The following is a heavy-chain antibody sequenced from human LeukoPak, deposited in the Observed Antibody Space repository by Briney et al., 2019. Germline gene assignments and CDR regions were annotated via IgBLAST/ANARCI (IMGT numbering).Heavy chain of an antibody. CDR1: GFTFSSYA. Sequence: GGSLRLSCAASGFTFSSYAMSWVRQAPGKGLEWVATIKYDGSDKYYVDSVKGRFTVSRDNAQNSLYLQMNSLSAEDTAVYYCARGSGIDYWGQGTLVSASS. V-gene: IGHV3-7*05. D-gene: IGHD1-26*01. CDR3: ARGSGIDY. J-gene: IGHJ4*02. CDR2: IKYDGSDK.